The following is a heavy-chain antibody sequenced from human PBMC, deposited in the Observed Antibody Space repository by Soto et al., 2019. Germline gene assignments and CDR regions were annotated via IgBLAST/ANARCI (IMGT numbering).Heavy chain of an antibody. D-gene: IGHD3-3*01. CDR2: IRTEPYSYAA. CDR1: GFTLSGSA. CDR3: TRLLEHNSGYSDY. J-gene: IGHJ4*02. Sequence: HPGGSLRLSCAASGFTLSGSAMQWVRQASGKGLEWVGRIRTEPYSYAAAYAASVKGRFTIFRDDSKNTAYLQMNSLKTEDTAVYYCTRLLEHNSGYSDYWGQGTLVPVSS. V-gene: IGHV3-73*01.